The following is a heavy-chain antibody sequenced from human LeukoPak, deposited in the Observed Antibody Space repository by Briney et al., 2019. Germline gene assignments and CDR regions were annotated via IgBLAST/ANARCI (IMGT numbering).Heavy chain of an antibody. CDR2: INPNSGGT. Sequence: ASVKVSCKAPGYTFTGYYMHWVRQAPGQGLEWMGWINPNSGGTNYAQKFQGRVTMTRDTSISTAYMELSRLRSDDTAVYYCAGGEYCGGDCYYDYWGQGTLVTVSS. CDR3: AGGEYCGGDCYYDY. V-gene: IGHV1-2*02. J-gene: IGHJ4*02. CDR1: GYTFTGYY. D-gene: IGHD2-21*02.